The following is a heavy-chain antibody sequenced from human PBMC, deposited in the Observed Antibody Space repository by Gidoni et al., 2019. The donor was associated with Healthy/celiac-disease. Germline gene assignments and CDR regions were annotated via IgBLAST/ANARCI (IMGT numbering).Heavy chain of an antibody. V-gene: IGHV3-23*01. CDR3: AKIPSRLLASLDQLEANFYFDY. Sequence: EVQLLAYGGGLVQPGGSLRLSCAASGFPFSHYAMSWVRQAPGKGLEWVSAISGSGCSTYYADSVKGRFTISRDNSKNTLYLQMNSLRADDTAVYYCAKIPSRLLASLDQLEANFYFDYWGQGTLVTVSS. CDR2: ISGSGCST. D-gene: IGHD3-3*02. J-gene: IGHJ4*02. CDR1: GFPFSHYA.